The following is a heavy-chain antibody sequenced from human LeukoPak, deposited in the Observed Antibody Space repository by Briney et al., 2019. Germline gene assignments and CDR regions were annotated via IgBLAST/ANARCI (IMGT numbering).Heavy chain of an antibody. Sequence: GGSLRPSCAASGFNFGTYWMSWVRQAPGKGLEWLANIRQDGSVKFYVDSVKGRFTISRDNAKSSLYLQMNSLRVEDTAVYYCASSHDSSGNDWGQGTLVTVSS. V-gene: IGHV3-7*01. CDR2: IRQDGSVK. CDR1: GFNFGTYW. D-gene: IGHD3-22*01. J-gene: IGHJ4*02. CDR3: ASSHDSSGND.